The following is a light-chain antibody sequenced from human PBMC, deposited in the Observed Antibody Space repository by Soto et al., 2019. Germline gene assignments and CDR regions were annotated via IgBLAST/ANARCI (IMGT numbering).Light chain of an antibody. CDR1: SSNIGINT. Sequence: QSVLTQSPSASATPGQRVIISCSGSSSNIGINTVNWYQQFPGTAPTLLIYNDYQRPSGVPVRFSGSKSGTSASLAISGLQSVDEADYYCAAWDNSLKAWVFGGGTKVTVL. J-gene: IGLJ3*02. CDR3: AAWDNSLKAWV. CDR2: NDY. V-gene: IGLV1-44*01.